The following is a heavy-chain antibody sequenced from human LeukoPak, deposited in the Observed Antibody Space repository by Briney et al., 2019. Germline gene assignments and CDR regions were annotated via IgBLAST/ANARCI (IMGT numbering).Heavy chain of an antibody. CDR2: INPSGGST. D-gene: IGHD2-15*01. CDR3: ARDISYCSGGSCYLTIDY. V-gene: IGHV1-46*01. J-gene: IGHJ4*02. CDR1: GYTFTSYY. Sequence: ASVKVSCKAPGYTFTSYYMHWVRQAPGQGLEWMGIINPSGGSTSYAQKFQGRVTMTRDTSTSTVYMELSSLRSEDTAVYYCARDISYCSGGSCYLTIDYWGQGTLVTVSS.